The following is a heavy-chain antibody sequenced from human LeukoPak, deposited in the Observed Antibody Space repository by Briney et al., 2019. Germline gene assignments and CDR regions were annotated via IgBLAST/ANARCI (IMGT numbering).Heavy chain of an antibody. D-gene: IGHD2-15*01. CDR1: GFTFDDYA. CDR2: ISWNSGSI. Sequence: GGSLRLSCAASGFTFDDYAMHWVRQAPGKGLEWVSGISWNSGSIGYADSVKGRFTISRDNAKNSLYLQMNSLRAEDTALYYCAKDFGDGYCSGGSCYGPAEYFQHWGQGTLVTVSS. V-gene: IGHV3-9*01. CDR3: AKDFGDGYCSGGSCYGPAEYFQH. J-gene: IGHJ1*01.